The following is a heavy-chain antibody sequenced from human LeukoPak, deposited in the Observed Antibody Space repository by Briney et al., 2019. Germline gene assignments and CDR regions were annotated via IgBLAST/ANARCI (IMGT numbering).Heavy chain of an antibody. Sequence: GGSLRLSCVASGLTFSSHSMNWVRQAPGRGLEWVSSISGSSTYIYYADSVKGRFTISRDNAKNSLYLQMNSLRAEDTALYYCARVGIYGDYNRYFDYWGQGTLVTVSS. J-gene: IGHJ4*02. CDR1: GLTFSSHS. D-gene: IGHD4-17*01. V-gene: IGHV3-21*04. CDR3: ARVGIYGDYNRYFDY. CDR2: ISGSSTYI.